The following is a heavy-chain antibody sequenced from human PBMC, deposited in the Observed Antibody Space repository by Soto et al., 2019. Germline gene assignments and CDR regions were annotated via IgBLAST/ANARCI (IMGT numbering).Heavy chain of an antibody. CDR3: AHSLYDYVWGTNWFDP. D-gene: IGHD3-16*01. CDR2: IYWDDDK. V-gene: IGHV2-5*02. J-gene: IGHJ5*02. Sequence: QITLKESSPTLVKPTQTLTLTCTFSGFSLSTSGVGVGWIRQPPGKALEWLALIYWDDDKRYSPSLKSRLTITKDTSKNQVVLTMTNMDPVYTATYYCAHSLYDYVWGTNWFDPWGQGTLVTVSS. CDR1: GFSLSTSGVG.